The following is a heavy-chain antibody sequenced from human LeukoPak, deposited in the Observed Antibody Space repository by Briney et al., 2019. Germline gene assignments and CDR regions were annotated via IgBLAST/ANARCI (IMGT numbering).Heavy chain of an antibody. CDR2: MNPNSGNT. CDR3: ARAGDGDSGTSYYYYYYGMDV. Sequence: ASVKVSCKASGGTFSSYAINWVRQATGQGLEWMGWMNPNSGNTGYAQKFQGRVTMTRNTSISTAYMELSSLRSEDTAVYYCARAGDGDSGTSYYYYYYGMDVWGQGTTVTVSS. CDR1: GGTFSSYA. J-gene: IGHJ6*02. D-gene: IGHD4-17*01. V-gene: IGHV1-8*02.